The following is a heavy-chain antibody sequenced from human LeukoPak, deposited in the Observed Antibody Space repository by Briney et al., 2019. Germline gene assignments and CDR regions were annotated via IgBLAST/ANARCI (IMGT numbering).Heavy chain of an antibody. J-gene: IGHJ4*02. Sequence: GGSLRLSCAASGFTFDDYAMHWVRQAPGKGLEWVSGISWNSGSIGYADSVKGRFTISRDNAKNSLYLQMNSLRAEDTASYYCAKDMGGGRGELLFGYFDYWGQGTLVTVSS. CDR1: GFTFDDYA. CDR2: ISWNSGSI. D-gene: IGHD2-21*02. CDR3: AKDMGGGRGELLFGYFDY. V-gene: IGHV3-9*01.